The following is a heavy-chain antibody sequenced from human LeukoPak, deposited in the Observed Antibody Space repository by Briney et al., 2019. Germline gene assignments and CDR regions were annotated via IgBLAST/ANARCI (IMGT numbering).Heavy chain of an antibody. CDR2: IYHSGST. J-gene: IGHJ5*02. CDR3: ATSVYYESWFDP. Sequence: SETLSLTCTVSGYSISSGYYWGWIRQPPGKGLEWIGSIYHSGSTYYNPSLKSRVTISVDTSKNQFSLKLSSVTAADTAVYYCATSVYYESWFDPWGQGTLVTVSS. D-gene: IGHD3-22*01. V-gene: IGHV4-38-2*02. CDR1: GYSISSGYY.